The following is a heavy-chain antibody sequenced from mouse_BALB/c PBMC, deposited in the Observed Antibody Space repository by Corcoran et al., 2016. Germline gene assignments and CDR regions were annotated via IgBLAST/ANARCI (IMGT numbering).Heavy chain of an antibody. CDR2: ISCYNGAT. CDR3: ARLGGGSHWYFDV. V-gene: IGHV1S34*01. Sequence: LVKTGASVKISCKASGYSFTGYYMHWVKQSHGKSLEWIGYISCYNGATSYNQKFKGKATFTVDTSSSTAYMQFNSLTSEDSAVYYCARLGGGSHWYFDVWGAGTTVTVSS. CDR1: GYSFTGYY. J-gene: IGHJ1*01.